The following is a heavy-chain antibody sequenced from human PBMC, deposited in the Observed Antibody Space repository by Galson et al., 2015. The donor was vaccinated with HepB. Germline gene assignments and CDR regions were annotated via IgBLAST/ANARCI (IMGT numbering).Heavy chain of an antibody. V-gene: IGHV3-23*01. Sequence: SLRLSCAASGFTFSSYAMSWVRQAPGKGLEWVSAISGSGGSTYYADSVKGRFTISRDNSKNTLYLQMNSLRAEDTAVYYCADFVAAAPAGYFDYWGQGTLVTVSS. CDR3: ADFVAAAPAGYFDY. CDR1: GFTFSSYA. D-gene: IGHD6-13*01. CDR2: ISGSGGST. J-gene: IGHJ4*02.